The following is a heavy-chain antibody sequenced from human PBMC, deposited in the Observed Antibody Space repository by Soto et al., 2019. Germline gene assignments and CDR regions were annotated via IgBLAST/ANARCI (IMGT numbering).Heavy chain of an antibody. CDR1: GFTFSSYS. V-gene: IGHV3-21*01. Sequence: PGGSLRLSCAASGFTFSSYSMNWVSQAPGKGLEWVSSISSSSSYIYYADSVKGRFTISRDNAKNSLYLQMNSLRAEDTAVYYCARDKDIVLMVYARPYMDVWGKGTTVTVSS. CDR3: ARDKDIVLMVYARPYMDV. CDR2: ISSSSSYI. D-gene: IGHD2-8*01. J-gene: IGHJ6*03.